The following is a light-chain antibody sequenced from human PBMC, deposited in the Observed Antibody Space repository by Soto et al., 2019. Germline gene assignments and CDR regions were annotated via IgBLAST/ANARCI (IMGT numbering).Light chain of an antibody. CDR1: SSDVGGYNY. V-gene: IGLV2-14*01. CDR2: EVS. Sequence: LTPPASVSGSPGQSITISCTGTSSDVGGYNYVSWYQRHPGKAPKLMIYEVSNRPSGVSHRFSGSKSGNTASLTISGLQAEDEADYYCISYTNSITLYVFGTGTKVTVL. CDR3: ISYTNSITLYV. J-gene: IGLJ1*01.